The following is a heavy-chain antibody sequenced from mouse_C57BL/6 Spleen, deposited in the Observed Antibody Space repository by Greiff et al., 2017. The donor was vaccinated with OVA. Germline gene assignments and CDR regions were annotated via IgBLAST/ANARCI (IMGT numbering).Heavy chain of an antibody. V-gene: IGHV5-12*01. J-gene: IGHJ4*01. CDR2: ISNGGGST. CDR3: ARPSKSDYAMDY. Sequence: EVQGVESGGGLVQPGGSLKLSCAASGFTFSDYYMYWVRQTPEKRLEWVAYISNGGGSTYYPDTVKGRFTISRDNAKNTLYQQMSRLKSEDTAMYYCARPSKSDYAMDYWGQGTSVTVSS. CDR1: GFTFSDYY. D-gene: IGHD1-3*01.